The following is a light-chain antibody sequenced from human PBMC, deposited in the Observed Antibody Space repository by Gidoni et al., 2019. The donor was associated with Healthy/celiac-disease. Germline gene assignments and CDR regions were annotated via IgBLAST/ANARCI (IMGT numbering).Light chain of an antibody. V-gene: IGKV1-39*01. CDR1: QTISSY. CDR2: AAS. CDR3: QQSYSTPVT. J-gene: IGKJ3*01. Sequence: SQMAQSPSSLSASVGDRVTITCRASQTISSYLHWYQQKPGKAPKLLIYAASSLQSGVPSRFSGSGSGTDFTLTISSLQPEDFATYYCQQSYSTPVTFGPGTKVEIK.